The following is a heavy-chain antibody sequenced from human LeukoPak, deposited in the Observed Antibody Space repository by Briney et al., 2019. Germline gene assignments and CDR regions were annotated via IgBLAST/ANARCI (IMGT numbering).Heavy chain of an antibody. Sequence: GGSLRLSCEASGFTFSTFAMIWVRQPPGKGLEWVSSIFPSGGEIHYADSVRGRFTISRDNSKSTLSLQMNSLRAEDTAVYYCARDYYDSSGYYDYWGQGTLVTVSS. CDR2: IFPSGGEI. V-gene: IGHV3-23*01. CDR3: ARDYYDSSGYYDY. J-gene: IGHJ4*02. D-gene: IGHD3-22*01. CDR1: GFTFSTFA.